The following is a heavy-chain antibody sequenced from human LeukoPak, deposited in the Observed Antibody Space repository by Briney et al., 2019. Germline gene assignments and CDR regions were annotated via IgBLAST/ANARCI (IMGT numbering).Heavy chain of an antibody. D-gene: IGHD1-26*01. CDR1: GYTFTGYY. CDR3: AREWELLRKYLYH. V-gene: IGHV1-2*02. Sequence: ASVKVSCKASGYTFTGYYLHWVRQAPGQGLDWMGWINPNSGGRTYAQNFKGRVTMTWDTSISTAYMELSRLRSDDTAVYYCAREWELLRKYLYHWGQGTLVTVSS. CDR2: INPNSGGR. J-gene: IGHJ1*01.